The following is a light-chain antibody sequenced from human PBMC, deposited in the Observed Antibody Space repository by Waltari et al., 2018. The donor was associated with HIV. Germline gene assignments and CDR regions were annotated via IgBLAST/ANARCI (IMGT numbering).Light chain of an antibody. CDR3: SVWDDSLNGRV. CDR1: SSNIGSNT. J-gene: IGLJ1*01. CDR2: SNN. Sequence: QSVLTQPPSASGTPGQRVTISCSGSSSNIGSNTVNWYQQLPGTAPKLLMYSNNQRPAGVPDRFSGSKSGTSASLAISGLQSEDDADYYCSVWDDSLNGRVFGTGTKVTVL. V-gene: IGLV1-44*01.